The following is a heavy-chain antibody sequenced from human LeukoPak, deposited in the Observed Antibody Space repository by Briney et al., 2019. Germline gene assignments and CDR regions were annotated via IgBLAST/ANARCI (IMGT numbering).Heavy chain of an antibody. Sequence: GGSLRLSCAASGVTFSSYAMSWVRQAPGKGLEWVSAISGSGGSTYYADSVKGRFTISRDNSKNTLYLQMNSLRAEDTAVYYCAKDSTSTYSSSWYIPWFDPWGQGTLVTVSS. D-gene: IGHD6-13*01. CDR2: ISGSGGST. CDR3: AKDSTSTYSSSWYIPWFDP. CDR1: GVTFSSYA. V-gene: IGHV3-23*01. J-gene: IGHJ5*02.